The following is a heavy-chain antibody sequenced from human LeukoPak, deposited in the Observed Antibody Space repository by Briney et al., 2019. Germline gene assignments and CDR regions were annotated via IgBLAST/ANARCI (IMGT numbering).Heavy chain of an antibody. Sequence: SETLSLTCAVSGYSISNNYYWVWIRQPPGRGLEWIGSLYHSDSAYYNTSPRSRVSMSVDTSKNQFSLTLSFVTAADTAVYYCARQHDSYYYYYIDVWGSGTTVTVSS. J-gene: IGHJ6*03. CDR1: GYSISNNYY. V-gene: IGHV4-38-2*01. CDR3: ARQHDSYYYYYIDV. CDR2: LYHSDSA.